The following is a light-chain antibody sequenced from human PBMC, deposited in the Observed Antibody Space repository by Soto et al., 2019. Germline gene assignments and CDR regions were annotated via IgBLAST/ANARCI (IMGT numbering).Light chain of an antibody. CDR1: QSVSRDY. CDR3: QQYGSSPLT. Sequence: EIVLAQSPGTLSLSPGQRATLSCRASQSVSRDYVAWYQHKPGQAPRLLIYAASSRPSGIPDRFGGSGSGTDFTLTISRLEPEDFALYYCQQYGSSPLTFGGGTRVE. V-gene: IGKV3-20*01. CDR2: AAS. J-gene: IGKJ4*02.